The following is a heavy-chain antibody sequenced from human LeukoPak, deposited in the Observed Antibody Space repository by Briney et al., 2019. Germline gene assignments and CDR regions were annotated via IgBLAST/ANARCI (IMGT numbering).Heavy chain of an antibody. V-gene: IGHV4-61*01. J-gene: IGHJ4*02. Sequence: MASETLSLTCTVSGGSVSSGSYYWSWIRQPPGKGLEWVGYIYYSGSTNYNPSLKSRITISVDTSKNQFSLKLSSGTAADTAVYYCARATTTLVVDYWGQGTLVTVSS. CDR2: IYYSGST. D-gene: IGHD3-16*01. CDR3: ARATTTLVVDY. CDR1: GGSVSSGSYY.